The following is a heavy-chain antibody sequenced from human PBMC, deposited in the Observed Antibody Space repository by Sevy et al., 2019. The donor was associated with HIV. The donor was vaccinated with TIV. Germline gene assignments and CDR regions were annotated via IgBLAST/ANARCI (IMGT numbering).Heavy chain of an antibody. Sequence: GGSLRLSCAVSGFTFSSYTMNWVRQAPGKGLEWVSSISSSSSYIYYADSVKGRFTSPRDNAKNSLYLQMNSLRAEDTAVYYCAREEEDYVWGTSRDLTFFDYWGQGTLVTVSS. V-gene: IGHV3-21*01. J-gene: IGHJ4*02. D-gene: IGHD3-16*02. CDR2: ISSSSSYI. CDR3: AREEEDYVWGTSRDLTFFDY. CDR1: GFTFSSYT.